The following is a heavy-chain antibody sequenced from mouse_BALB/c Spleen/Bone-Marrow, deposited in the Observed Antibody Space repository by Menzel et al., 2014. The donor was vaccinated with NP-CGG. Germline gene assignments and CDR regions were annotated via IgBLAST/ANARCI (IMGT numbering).Heavy chain of an antibody. J-gene: IGHJ3*01. D-gene: IGHD1-1*01. CDR3: ACYYCGRSSFTY. CDR1: GFNIKDTY. CDR2: IDPANGNT. V-gene: IGHV14-3*02. Sequence: EVQLVESGAELVKPGASVKLSCTASGFNIKDTYMHWVRQRPEQGPEWIGRIDPANGNTKYAPKFQGKATITADTSSNTAYLQLSSVTCENTAVYYCACYYCGRSSFTYWGQENLVSVSA.